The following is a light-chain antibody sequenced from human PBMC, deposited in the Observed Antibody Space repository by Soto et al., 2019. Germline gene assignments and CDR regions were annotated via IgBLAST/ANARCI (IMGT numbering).Light chain of an antibody. CDR3: CSYTDIALDVV. CDR1: SSDIGDYDY. V-gene: IGLV2-14*01. CDR2: DVT. Sequence: QSALTQPASVSGSPGQSITISCTGTSSDIGDYDYVSWYQHLPGKAPKLLIFDVTHRPSGVSDRFSGSKSGNTASLTISGVRREDEADYYCCSYTDIALDVVFGGGTKRTVL. J-gene: IGLJ2*01.